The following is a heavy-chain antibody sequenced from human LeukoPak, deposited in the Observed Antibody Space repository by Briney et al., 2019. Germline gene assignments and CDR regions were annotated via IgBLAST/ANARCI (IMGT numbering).Heavy chain of an antibody. CDR1: GYTFTSYG. CDR3: ARDWTRYYDILGY. Sequence: ASVKVSCKASGYTFTSYGISWVRQAPGQGLEWMGWISAYNGNTNYAQKLQGRVTMTTDTSTSTAHMELRSLRSDDTAVYYCARDWTRYYDILGYWGQGTLVTVSS. D-gene: IGHD3-9*01. CDR2: ISAYNGNT. V-gene: IGHV1-18*01. J-gene: IGHJ4*02.